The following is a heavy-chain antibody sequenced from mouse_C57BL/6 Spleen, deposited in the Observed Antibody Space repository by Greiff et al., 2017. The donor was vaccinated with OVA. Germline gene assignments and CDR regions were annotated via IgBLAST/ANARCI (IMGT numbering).Heavy chain of an antibody. Sequence: EVQLVESGEGLVKPGGSLKLSCAASGFTFSSYAMSWVRQTPEKRLEWVAYISSGGDYIYYADTVKGRFTISRDNARNTLYLQMSSLKSEDTAMYYCTRVYDGYYYYYAMDYWGQGTSATVSS. J-gene: IGHJ4*01. CDR1: GFTFSSYA. V-gene: IGHV5-9-1*02. CDR3: TRVYDGYYYYYAMDY. D-gene: IGHD2-3*01. CDR2: ISSGGDYI.